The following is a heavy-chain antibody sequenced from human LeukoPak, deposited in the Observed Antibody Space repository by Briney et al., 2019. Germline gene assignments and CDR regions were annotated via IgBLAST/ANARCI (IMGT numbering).Heavy chain of an antibody. J-gene: IGHJ4*02. D-gene: IGHD3-10*01. V-gene: IGHV7-4-1*02. CDR3: ARGGPMGLF. CDR1: GYTFTRDA. Sequence: GASVKVSCKASGYTFTRDAMNWVRQAPGQGLEWLGWINTKTGNPTYAQGFTGRLVFSLDTSVSTAFLQISSLKADDTAVYYCARGGPMGLFWGQGTLVTVSS. CDR2: INTKTGNP.